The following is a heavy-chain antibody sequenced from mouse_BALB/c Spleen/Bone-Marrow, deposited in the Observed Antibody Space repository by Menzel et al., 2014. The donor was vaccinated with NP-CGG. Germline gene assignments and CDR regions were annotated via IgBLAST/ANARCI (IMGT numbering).Heavy chain of an antibody. CDR3: ASRGSIRWYFGL. CDR2: ISSGSSTI. V-gene: IGHV5-17*02. Sequence: EVQLVESGGGLVQPGVSRKLSCAASGFTFSSFGMHWVRQAPEKGLEWVAYISSGSSTIYYAATVKGRFTISRDTPKNTLFLQMTSLRSEDTAMYYCASRGSIRWYFGLWPAGTTVPVSS. CDR1: GFTFSSFG. D-gene: IGHD1-1*01. J-gene: IGHJ1*01.